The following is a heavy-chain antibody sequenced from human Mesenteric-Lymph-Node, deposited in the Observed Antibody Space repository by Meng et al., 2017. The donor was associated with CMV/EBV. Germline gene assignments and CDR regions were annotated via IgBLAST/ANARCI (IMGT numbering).Heavy chain of an antibody. CDR2: INSGGGNT. J-gene: IGHJ4*02. CDR1: GYTFTNYY. Sequence: ASVKVSCKASGYTFTNYYIHWLRQAPGQGLEWMATINSGGGNTIYAQKLQGRATLTRDTSTSTVHMELSSLRSEDMAVYYCARGLYQGYCTSINCHTYPVWGQGTLVTVSS. V-gene: IGHV1-46*04. CDR3: ARGLYQGYCTSINCHTYPV. D-gene: IGHD2-2*01.